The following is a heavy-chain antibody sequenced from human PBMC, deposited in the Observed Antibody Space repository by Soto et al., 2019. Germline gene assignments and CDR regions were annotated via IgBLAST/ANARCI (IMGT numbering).Heavy chain of an antibody. V-gene: IGHV4-4*02. CDR2: IYHSGST. CDR3: ARVSVVVPAAVGYYGMDV. J-gene: IGHJ6*02. D-gene: IGHD2-2*01. CDR1: GGSISSNKW. Sequence: PSETLSLTCAVYGGSISSNKWWSWVRQPPGKGLEWIGEIYHSGSTNYNPSLKSRVTISLDKSKNQFSLKLTSVTAADSAVYYCARVSVVVPAAVGYYGMDVWGQGTTVTVSS.